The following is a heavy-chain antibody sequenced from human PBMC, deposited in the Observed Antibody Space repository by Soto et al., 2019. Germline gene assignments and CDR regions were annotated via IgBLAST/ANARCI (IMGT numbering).Heavy chain of an antibody. CDR2: IFSNDEK. J-gene: IGHJ6*02. V-gene: IGHV2-26*01. Sequence: QVTLKESGPVLVKPTETLTLTCTVSGFSLSNGRMGVNWIRQPPGKALEWLAHIFSNDEKSYSTSLKSRLIVSKDTSKSQVVLTVTNMDPVDTATYYCGRTSPDYLYAMDVWGQGTTVIVSS. CDR3: GRTSPDYLYAMDV. CDR1: GFSLSNGRMG.